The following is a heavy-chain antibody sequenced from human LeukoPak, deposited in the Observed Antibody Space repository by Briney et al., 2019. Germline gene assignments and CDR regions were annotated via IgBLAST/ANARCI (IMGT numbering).Heavy chain of an antibody. D-gene: IGHD1-7*01. CDR1: GFTFRNYW. CDR2: IKEDGSKK. CDR3: AREGLTGSTNWFDS. J-gene: IGHJ5*01. Sequence: GGSLRLSCAASGFTFRNYWMNWVRQAPGKGLEWAANIKEDGSKKDCADSVKGRFTISRDNSKSTLYLEMNSLRVEDTAVYYCAREGLTGSTNWFDSWGQGTLATVSS. V-gene: IGHV3-7*01.